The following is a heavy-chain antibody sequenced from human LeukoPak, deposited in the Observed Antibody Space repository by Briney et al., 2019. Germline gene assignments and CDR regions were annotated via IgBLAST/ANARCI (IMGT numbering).Heavy chain of an antibody. CDR1: GYSISSGYY. CDR3: ARVLAVAGVDY. V-gene: IGHV4-38-2*01. Sequence: PSETLSLTCVVSGYSISSGYYWGWIWQPPGKGLEWIGSIYHSGSTYYNPSLKSRVTISVDTSKNQFSLKLSSVIAADTAVYYCARVLAVAGVDYWGQGTLVTVSS. J-gene: IGHJ4*02. D-gene: IGHD6-19*01. CDR2: IYHSGST.